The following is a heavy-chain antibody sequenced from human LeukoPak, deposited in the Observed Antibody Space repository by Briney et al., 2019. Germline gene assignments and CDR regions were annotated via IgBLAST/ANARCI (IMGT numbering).Heavy chain of an antibody. J-gene: IGHJ4*02. CDR1: GFTVSSNY. CDR2: IKQDGSEK. V-gene: IGHV3-7*01. CDR3: ARGDIYYDSSGYYYGDY. Sequence: GGSLRLSCEASGFTVSSNYMSWVRQAPGKGLEWVANIKQDGSEKYYVDSVKGRFTISRDNAKNSLYLQMNSLRAEDTAVYYCARGDIYYDSSGYYYGDYWGQGTLVTVSS. D-gene: IGHD3-22*01.